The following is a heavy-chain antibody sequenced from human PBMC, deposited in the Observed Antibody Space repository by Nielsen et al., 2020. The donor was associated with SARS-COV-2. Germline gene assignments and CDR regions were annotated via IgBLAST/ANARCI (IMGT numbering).Heavy chain of an antibody. CDR2: IYYSGST. D-gene: IGHD3-3*01. CDR3: ARTFSTYDFWSGYPYRYYYYMDV. Sequence: WIRQPPGKGLEWIGSIYYSGSTNYNPSLKSRVTISVDTSKNQFSLKLSSVTAADTAVYYCARTFSTYDFWSGYPYRYYYYMDVWGKGTTVTVSS. J-gene: IGHJ6*03. V-gene: IGHV4-38-2*01.